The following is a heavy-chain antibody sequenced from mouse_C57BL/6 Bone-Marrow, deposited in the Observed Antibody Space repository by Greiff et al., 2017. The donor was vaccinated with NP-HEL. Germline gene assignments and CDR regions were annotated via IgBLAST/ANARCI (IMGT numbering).Heavy chain of an antibody. CDR1: GFNIKDDY. CDR3: TTRDSNDY. CDR2: IDPENGDP. V-gene: IGHV14-4*01. Sequence: EVQLQQSGAELVRPGASVKLSCTASGFNIKDDYMHWVKQRPEQGLEWIGWIDPENGDPEYASKFQGKATITADTSSNTAYLQRSSLTSEDTAVYYCTTRDSNDYWGQGTTLTVSS. D-gene: IGHD2-5*01. J-gene: IGHJ2*01.